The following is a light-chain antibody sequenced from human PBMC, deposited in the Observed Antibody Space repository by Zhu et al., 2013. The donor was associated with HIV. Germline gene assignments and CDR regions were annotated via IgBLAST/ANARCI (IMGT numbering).Light chain of an antibody. Sequence: EIVLTQSPGTLSLSPGERATLSCRASQSVSSNFLAWYQQKPGQAPRLLIYAASRRAAGVSDRFSGSGSGTDFTLTIDRLEPEDFAIYFCHQYGSSRHHTFGQGTKLEI. J-gene: IGKJ2*01. CDR3: HQYGSSRHHT. CDR1: QSVSSNF. V-gene: IGKV3-20*01. CDR2: AAS.